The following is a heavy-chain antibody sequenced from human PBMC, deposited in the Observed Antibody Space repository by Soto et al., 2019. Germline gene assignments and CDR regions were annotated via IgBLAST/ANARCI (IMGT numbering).Heavy chain of an antibody. CDR2: ISSSSSTI. J-gene: IGHJ6*02. CDR1: GFTFSSYS. D-gene: IGHD3-22*01. CDR3: ARGGDSSGYYSPPGYYGMDV. Sequence: PGGSLRLSCAASGFTFSSYSMNWVRQAPGKGLEWVSYISSSSSTIYYADSVKGRFTISRDNAKNSLYLQMNSLRDEDTAVYYCARGGDSSGYYSPPGYYGMDVWGQGTTVTVSS. V-gene: IGHV3-48*02.